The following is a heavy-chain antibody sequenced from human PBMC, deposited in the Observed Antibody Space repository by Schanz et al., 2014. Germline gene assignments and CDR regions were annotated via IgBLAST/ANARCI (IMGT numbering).Heavy chain of an antibody. J-gene: IGHJ4*02. CDR2: ISSGGTTI. D-gene: IGHD3-3*01. CDR1: GFSFSSYS. Sequence: EVQLVESGGGVVHPGGSLRLSCAVSGFSFSSYSMSWVRQAPGKGLEWIAYISSGGTTIYYADSVKGRFTISRDNPKNTLSLQMNSLRAEDTAVYYCARDKGGYYPFDYWGQGTLVTVSS. V-gene: IGHV3-48*01. CDR3: ARDKGGYYPFDY.